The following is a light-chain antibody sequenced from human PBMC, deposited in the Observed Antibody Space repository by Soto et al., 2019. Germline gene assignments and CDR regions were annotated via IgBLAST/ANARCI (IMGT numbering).Light chain of an antibody. J-gene: IGKJ3*01. CDR3: QQLNSYPRG. Sequence: DIKLTQSPSFLSASVGDRVTITCRASQGISSYLAWYQQKPGKAPKLLIYAASTLQSGVPSRFSGSGSGTEFTLTISSLQPEDFATYYCQQLNSYPRGFGPGTKVDIK. CDR2: AAS. CDR1: QGISSY. V-gene: IGKV1-9*01.